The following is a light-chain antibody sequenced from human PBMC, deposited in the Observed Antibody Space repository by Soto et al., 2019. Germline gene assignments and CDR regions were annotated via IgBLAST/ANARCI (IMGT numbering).Light chain of an antibody. V-gene: IGKV2-28*01. Sequence: DIVMTQSPLSLPVTPGEPASISCRSSQSLLHSNGYNYLDWYLRKPGQSPQLLIYLGSNRASGVPYRFSGSGSGTDFTLKISRVEAEDVGVYYCMQALQTPYTFGQGTKLEIK. CDR3: MQALQTPYT. CDR1: QSLLHSNGYNY. J-gene: IGKJ2*01. CDR2: LGS.